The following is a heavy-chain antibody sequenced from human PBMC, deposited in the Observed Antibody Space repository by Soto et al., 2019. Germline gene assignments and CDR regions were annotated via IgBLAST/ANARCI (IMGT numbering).Heavy chain of an antibody. CDR2: ISYDGSNK. D-gene: IGHD2-21*02. Sequence: QVQLVESGGGVVQPGRSLRLSCAASGFTFSSYAMHWVRQAPGKGLEWVAVISYDGSNKYYADSVKGRFTISRDNSXXTLYLQMNSLRVEDTAVYYCASAPITVVTPYYFDYWGQGTLVTVSS. CDR1: GFTFSSYA. J-gene: IGHJ4*02. V-gene: IGHV3-30-3*01. CDR3: ASAPITVVTPYYFDY.